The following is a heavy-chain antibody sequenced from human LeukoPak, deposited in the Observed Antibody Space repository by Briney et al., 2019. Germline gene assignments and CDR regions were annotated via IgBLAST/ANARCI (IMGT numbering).Heavy chain of an antibody. D-gene: IGHD2-21*02. Sequence: GASVKVSCXASGYTFTSYGISWVRQAPGQGLEWMGWISAYNGNTNYAQKLQGRVTMTTDTSTSTAYMELRSLRSDDTAVYYCARDRAGVVVTAIQDYWGQGTLVTVSS. CDR1: GYTFTSYG. CDR2: ISAYNGNT. CDR3: ARDRAGVVVTAIQDY. J-gene: IGHJ4*02. V-gene: IGHV1-18*01.